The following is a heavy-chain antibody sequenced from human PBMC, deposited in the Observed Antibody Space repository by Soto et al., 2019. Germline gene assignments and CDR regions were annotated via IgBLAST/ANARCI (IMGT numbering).Heavy chain of an antibody. CDR1: GGTISSYY. CDR3: ARGQRFSDWFDP. Sequence: KPSETLSLTCSVSGGTISSYYWTWIRQPAGKGLEWIGRIYSSGNTKYNPSLQSRVAMSLDTSNNQFSLRLTSVTAADTAVYYCARGQRFSDWFDPWGQGTLVTVSS. D-gene: IGHD3-3*01. V-gene: IGHV4-4*07. J-gene: IGHJ5*02. CDR2: IYSSGNT.